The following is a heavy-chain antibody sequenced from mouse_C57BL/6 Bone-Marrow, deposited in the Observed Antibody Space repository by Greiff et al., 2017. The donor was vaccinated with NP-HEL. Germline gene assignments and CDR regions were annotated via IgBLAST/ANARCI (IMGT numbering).Heavy chain of an antibody. CDR2: INPNYGTT. CDR1: GYSFTDYN. J-gene: IGHJ3*01. V-gene: IGHV1-39*01. Sequence: VQLKESGPELVKPGASVKISCKASGYSFTDYNMNWVKQSNGKSLEWIGVINPNYGTTSYNQQFKGKATLTVDQSSSTAYMQLNSLTSEYSAVYYCARMAIYYDYDGFAYWGQGTLVTVSA. CDR3: ARMAIYYDYDGFAY. D-gene: IGHD2-4*01.